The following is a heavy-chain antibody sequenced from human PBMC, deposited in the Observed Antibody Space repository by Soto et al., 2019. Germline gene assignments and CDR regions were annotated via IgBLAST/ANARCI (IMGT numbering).Heavy chain of an antibody. CDR1: EFTVISNY. J-gene: IGHJ4*02. CDR2: IYRDSST. V-gene: IGHV3-66*01. CDR3: TRDPTDVRSDPDY. D-gene: IGHD3-16*01. Sequence: GGSLRLSCAVSEFTVISNYMSWVRQAPGKGLEWVSSIYRDSSTHYADSVKGRFIISRDNSKNTLYLQMNNLRAEDTAVYYCTRDPTDVRSDPDYWGQGTLVTVSS.